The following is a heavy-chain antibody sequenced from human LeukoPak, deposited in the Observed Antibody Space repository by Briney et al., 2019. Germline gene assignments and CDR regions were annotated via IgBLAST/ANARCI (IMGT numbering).Heavy chain of an antibody. CDR2: IRYDGSNK. D-gene: IGHD3-22*01. CDR1: GFTFSSYG. Sequence: GGSLRLSCAASGFTFSSYGMRWVRQAPGKGLEWVAFIRYDGSNKYYADSVKGRFTISRDNSKNTLYLQMNSLRAEDTAVYYCAKGPYYYDSSGYYREPIDYWGQGTLVTVSS. J-gene: IGHJ4*02. CDR3: AKGPYYYDSSGYYREPIDY. V-gene: IGHV3-30*02.